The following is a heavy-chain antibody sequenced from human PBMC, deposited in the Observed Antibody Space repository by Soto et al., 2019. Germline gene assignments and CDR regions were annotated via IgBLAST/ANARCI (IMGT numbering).Heavy chain of an antibody. J-gene: IGHJ6*02. CDR1: GYIFVNYG. Sequence: QVQLVQSGDEVKKPGASVKVSCKASGYIFVNYGIAWVRQAPTQGLEWMGWISPYTGNTHSASKVQGRLTMTTDTSTSTAYMDLGSLTSDETAVYYCVMVDNYVTPTPQDVWGQGTTVTVSS. CDR2: ISPYTGNT. V-gene: IGHV1-18*01. D-gene: IGHD3-16*01. CDR3: VMVDNYVTPTPQDV.